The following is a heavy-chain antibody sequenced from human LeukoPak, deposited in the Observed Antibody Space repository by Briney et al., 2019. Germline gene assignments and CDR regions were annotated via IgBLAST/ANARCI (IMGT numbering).Heavy chain of an antibody. V-gene: IGHV4-34*01. J-gene: IGHJ4*02. CDR1: GGSFSGYY. CDR2: INHSGST. CDR3: ARGWGSGYLDY. Sequence: SETLSLTCAVCGGSFSGYYWSWIRQPPGKGLEWIGEINHSGSTNYNPSLKSRVTISVDTSKNQFSLKLSSVTAADTAVYYCARGWGSGYLDYWGQGTLVTVSS. D-gene: IGHD3-16*01.